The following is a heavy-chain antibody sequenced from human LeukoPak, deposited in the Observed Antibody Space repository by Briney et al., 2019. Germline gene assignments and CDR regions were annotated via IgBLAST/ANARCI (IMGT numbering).Heavy chain of an antibody. CDR1: GGSFSGYY. CDR2: INHSGST. D-gene: IGHD2-2*01. J-gene: IGHJ6*03. V-gene: IGHV4-34*01. CDR3: ARHRYCSSTSCYYYYYMDV. Sequence: PSETLSLTCAVYGGSFSGYYWSWIRQPPGKGLEWIGEINHSGSTNYNPSLKSRVTISVDTSKNQFSLKLSSVTAADTAVYYCARHRYCSSTSCYYYYYMDVWGKGTTVTVSS.